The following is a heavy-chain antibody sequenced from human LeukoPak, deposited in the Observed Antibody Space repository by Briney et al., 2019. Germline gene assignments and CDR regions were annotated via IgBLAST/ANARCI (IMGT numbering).Heavy chain of an antibody. CDR3: AKDARRTNGWYFFDY. Sequence: GGSLRLSCAASGFAFSSQAMGWVRQAPGKGLEWVSVISDSGRTTYYADSVKGRFTISRDNSKNTLFLQMNSLGAEDTAVYYCAKDARRTNGWYFFDYWGQGTLVTVSS. V-gene: IGHV3-23*01. J-gene: IGHJ4*02. CDR1: GFAFSSQA. D-gene: IGHD6-19*01. CDR2: ISDSGRTT.